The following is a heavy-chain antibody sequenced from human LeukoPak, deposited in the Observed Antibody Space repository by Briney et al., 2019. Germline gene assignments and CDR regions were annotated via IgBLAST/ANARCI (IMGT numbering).Heavy chain of an antibody. V-gene: IGHV1-2*04. CDR3: ARLGWFGEIDY. CDR2: ISPNSGGT. CDR1: GYTFTGYY. J-gene: IGHJ4*02. D-gene: IGHD3-10*01. Sequence: GASVKVSCKASGYTFTGYYMHWVRQAPGQGLEWMGWISPNSGGTNYTQKFQGWVTMTRDTSISTAYMELSSLRSEDTAVYYCARLGWFGEIDYWGQGTLVTVSS.